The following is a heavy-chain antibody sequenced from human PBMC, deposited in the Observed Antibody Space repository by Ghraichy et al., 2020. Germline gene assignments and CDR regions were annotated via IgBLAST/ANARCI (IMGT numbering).Heavy chain of an antibody. CDR1: GFTFSNAW. V-gene: IGHV3-15*01. CDR3: TTDGVDRVFDY. J-gene: IGHJ4*02. CDR2: IKSKTDGGTT. Sequence: GESLNISCAASGFTFSNAWMSWVRQAPGKGLEWVGRIKSKTDGGTTDYAAPVKGRFTISRDDSKNTLYLQMNSLKTEDTAVYYCTTDGVDRVFDYWGQGTLVTVSS. D-gene: IGHD3-16*01.